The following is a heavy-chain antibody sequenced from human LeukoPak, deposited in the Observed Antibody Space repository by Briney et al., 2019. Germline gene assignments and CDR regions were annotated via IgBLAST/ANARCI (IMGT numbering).Heavy chain of an antibody. D-gene: IGHD3-22*01. Sequence: GGSLRLSCVASGFTFSSYCRHWVRQAPGKGLWWVSRIISDESITNYGDSVKGRFTISRDNAKNTLYLQMNGLRAEDTAVYYCARRYYDSSGYPLDYWGQGTLVTVSS. J-gene: IGHJ4*02. CDR2: IISDESIT. V-gene: IGHV3-74*01. CDR3: ARRYYDSSGYPLDY. CDR1: GFTFSSYC.